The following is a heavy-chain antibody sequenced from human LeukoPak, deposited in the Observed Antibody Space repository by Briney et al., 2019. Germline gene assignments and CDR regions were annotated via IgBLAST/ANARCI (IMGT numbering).Heavy chain of an antibody. D-gene: IGHD3-3*01. J-gene: IGHJ6*03. Sequence: GGSLRLSCAASGFTFSAYTLNWVRQAPGKGLEWVSSISSSSTYIYYADSVKGRFTVSRDNAKNSLYLQMNSLRAEDTAVYYCARDPFRSGSYLHYMDVWGKGTTVTVSS. CDR3: ARDPFRSGSYLHYMDV. CDR2: ISSSSTYI. CDR1: GFTFSAYT. V-gene: IGHV3-21*01.